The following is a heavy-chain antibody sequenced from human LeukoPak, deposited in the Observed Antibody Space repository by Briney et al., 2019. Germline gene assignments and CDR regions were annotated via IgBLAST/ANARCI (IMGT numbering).Heavy chain of an antibody. D-gene: IGHD2-21*02. CDR2: INHSGST. CDR3: ARGPNPVVVTTILDY. Sequence: PSETLSLTCAVYGESFSDYYWSWIRQPPGKGLEWIGEINHSGSTNYNPSLKSRVTMSVDTSKNQLSLKLSSVTAADTAVYYCARGPNPVVVTTILDYWGQGTLVTVSS. V-gene: IGHV4-34*01. J-gene: IGHJ4*02. CDR1: GESFSDYY.